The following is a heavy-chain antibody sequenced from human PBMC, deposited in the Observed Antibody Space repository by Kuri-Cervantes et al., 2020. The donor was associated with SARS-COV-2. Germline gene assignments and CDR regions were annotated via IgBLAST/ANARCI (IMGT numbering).Heavy chain of an antibody. CDR1: GYTFTSYD. Sequence: ASVKVSCKASGYTFTSYDINWVRQATGQGLEWMGWMNPNSGNTGYAQKFQGRVTITRNTSISTAYMELSSLRSEDTAVYYCARDWAYVDPGYFDYWGQGTLVTVSS. CDR2: MNPNSGNT. J-gene: IGHJ4*02. D-gene: IGHD3-10*01. CDR3: ARDWAYVDPGYFDY. V-gene: IGHV1-8*03.